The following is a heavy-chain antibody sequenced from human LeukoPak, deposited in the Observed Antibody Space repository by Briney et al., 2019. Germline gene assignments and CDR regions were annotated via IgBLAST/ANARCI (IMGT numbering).Heavy chain of an antibody. Sequence: SETLSLTRTVSGDSISSYYWTWIRQPAGKELDWIGRIYTSGTTNYNPSLKSRVTISVDKSKNQFSLNLSSVTAADTAVYYCARDRPNLAGILDYWGQGTLVTVSS. D-gene: IGHD6-19*01. V-gene: IGHV4-4*07. CDR1: GDSISSYY. CDR3: ARDRPNLAGILDY. J-gene: IGHJ4*02. CDR2: IYTSGTT.